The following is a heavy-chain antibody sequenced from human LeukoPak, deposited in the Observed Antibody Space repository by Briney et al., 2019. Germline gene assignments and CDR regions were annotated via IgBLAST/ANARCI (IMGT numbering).Heavy chain of an antibody. J-gene: IGHJ4*02. D-gene: IGHD6-13*01. V-gene: IGHV3-30*18. CDR1: GFTFSSYG. CDR2: ISYDGSNK. Sequence: GGSLRLSCAASGFTFSSYGMHWVRQAPGKGLEWVAVISYDGSNKYYADSVKGRFTISRDNSKNTLYLQMNSLRAEDTAVYYCAKDAYSSSWSFDYWAREPWSPSPQ. CDR3: AKDAYSSSWSFDY.